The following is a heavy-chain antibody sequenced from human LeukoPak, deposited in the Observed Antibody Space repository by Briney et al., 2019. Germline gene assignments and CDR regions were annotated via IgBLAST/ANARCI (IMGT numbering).Heavy chain of an antibody. J-gene: IGHJ4*02. Sequence: SETLSFTCAVYGGSFSGYYWSRIRQPPGKGLEWIGEINHSGSTNYNPSLKSRVTISVDTSKNQFSLKLSSVTAADTAVYYCARCGYYDFWSGYYDWGQGTLVTVSS. V-gene: IGHV4-34*01. CDR3: ARCGYYDFWSGYYD. D-gene: IGHD3-3*01. CDR1: GGSFSGYY. CDR2: INHSGST.